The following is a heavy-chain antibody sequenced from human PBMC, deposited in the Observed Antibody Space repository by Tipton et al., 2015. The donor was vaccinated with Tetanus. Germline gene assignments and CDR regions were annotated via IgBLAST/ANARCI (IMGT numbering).Heavy chain of an antibody. CDR2: IYFEGST. J-gene: IGHJ5*02. CDR1: GGSIRDKKYY. CDR3: ARHLYGYWFDP. D-gene: IGHD3-10*01. Sequence: LRLSCTVSGGSIRDKKYYWGWIRQPPGRGLEWIASIYFEGSTYYSPSLKSRVIISVDTAQNRFSLTLTSVTASDTAVYYCARHLYGYWFDPWGQGALVTVSS. V-gene: IGHV4-39*02.